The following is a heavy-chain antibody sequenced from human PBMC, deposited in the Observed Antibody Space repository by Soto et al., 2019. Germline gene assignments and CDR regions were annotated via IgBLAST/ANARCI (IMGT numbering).Heavy chain of an antibody. J-gene: IGHJ6*02. D-gene: IGHD6-13*01. CDR1: GGSFSGHY. CDR3: ARAGPQYSSSWTYYYYYYGMDV. CDR2: INHSGST. V-gene: IGHV4-34*01. Sequence: PSETLSLTCAVYGGSFSGHYWSWIRQPPGKGLEWIGEINHSGSTNYNPSLKSRVTISVDTSKNQFSLKLSSVTAADTAVYYSARAGPQYSSSWTYYYYYYGMDVWGQGTTVTVSS.